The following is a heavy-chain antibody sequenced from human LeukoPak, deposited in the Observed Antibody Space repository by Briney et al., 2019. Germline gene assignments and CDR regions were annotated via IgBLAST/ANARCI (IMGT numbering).Heavy chain of an antibody. Sequence: PSETLSLTCTVSGGSVSSGSYYWSWIRQPPGKGLEWIGYIYCSGSTNYNPSLKSRVTISVDTSKNQFSLKLSSVTAADTAVYYCARARRPYWFDPWGQGTLVTVSS. J-gene: IGHJ5*02. CDR3: ARARRPYWFDP. CDR2: IYCSGST. V-gene: IGHV4-61*01. CDR1: GGSVSSGSYY. D-gene: IGHD1-14*01.